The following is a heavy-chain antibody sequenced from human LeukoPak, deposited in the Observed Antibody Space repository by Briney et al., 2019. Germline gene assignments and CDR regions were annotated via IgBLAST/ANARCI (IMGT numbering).Heavy chain of an antibody. CDR1: GGSVSSGSY. CDR2: IYYSGST. CDR3: ARYYYDSSGYDGFSAFDI. J-gene: IGHJ3*02. Sequence: SSETLSLTCTVSGGSVSSGSYWSWIRQPPGKGLEWIGYIYYSGSTNYNPSLKSRVAISVDTSKNQFSLKLSSVTAADTAVYYCARYYYDSSGYDGFSAFDIWGQGTMVTVSS. D-gene: IGHD3-22*01. V-gene: IGHV4-61*01.